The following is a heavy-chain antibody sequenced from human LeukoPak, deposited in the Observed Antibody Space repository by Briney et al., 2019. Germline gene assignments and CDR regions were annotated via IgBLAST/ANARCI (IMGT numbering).Heavy chain of an antibody. CDR3: AKGGGMTGEDFDY. D-gene: IGHD1-20*01. CDR2: ISGSGGST. Sequence: GGSLRLSCAASGFTFSSYAMSWVCQAPGKGLECVSAISGSGGSTYYADSVKGRFTISRDNSKNTLYLQMNILRAEDTAVYYCAKGGGMTGEDFDYWGQGTLLTVSS. CDR1: GFTFSSYA. J-gene: IGHJ4*02. V-gene: IGHV3-23*01.